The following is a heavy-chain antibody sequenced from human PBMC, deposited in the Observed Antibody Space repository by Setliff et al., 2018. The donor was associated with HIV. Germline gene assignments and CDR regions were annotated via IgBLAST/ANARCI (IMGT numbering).Heavy chain of an antibody. CDR3: VRGYYYDKTGYGTFDI. CDR2: MSAYSGDT. Sequence: ASVKVSCKASGYTFTAYGITWVRQAPGQGLEWMGWMSAYSGDTKYAQKIQDRVNMTRDTSTDTAYVELRSLRFDDTALYYCVRGYYYDKTGYGTFDIWGQGTVVTVTS. J-gene: IGHJ3*02. V-gene: IGHV1-18*04. CDR1: GYTFTAYG. D-gene: IGHD3-22*01.